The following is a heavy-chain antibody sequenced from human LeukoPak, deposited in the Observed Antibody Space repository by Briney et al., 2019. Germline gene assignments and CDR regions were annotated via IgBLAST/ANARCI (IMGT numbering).Heavy chain of an antibody. CDR3: ATYVDIVATIQIDY. CDR2: INPNSGGT. V-gene: IGHV1-2*02. D-gene: IGHD5-12*01. CDR1: GYTFTDYY. J-gene: IGHJ4*02. Sequence: ASVKVSCKSSGYTFTDYYMHWVRQAPGQGLEWMGWINPNSGGTNYAQKFQGRVTMTRDTSISTAYMELSRLRSDDTAVYYCATYVDIVATIQIDYWGQGTLVTVSS.